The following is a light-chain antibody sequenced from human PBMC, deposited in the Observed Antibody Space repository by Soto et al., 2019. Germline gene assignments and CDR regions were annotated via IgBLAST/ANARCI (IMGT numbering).Light chain of an antibody. CDR1: QSVSSY. J-gene: IGKJ4*01. V-gene: IGKV3-11*01. CDR2: DAS. CDR3: QQRSNWPLT. Sequence: DIVLTHSPATLSLSPCETATLSFRASQSVSSYLAWYQQKPGQAPRLLILDASNRATGIPARFSGSGSGTDFTLTISSLEPEDFAVYYCQQRSNWPLTFGGGTKVDI.